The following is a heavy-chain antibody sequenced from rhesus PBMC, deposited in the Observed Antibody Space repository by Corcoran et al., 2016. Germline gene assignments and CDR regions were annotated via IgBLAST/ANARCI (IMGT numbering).Heavy chain of an antibody. J-gene: IGHJ4*01. Sequence: QLQLQESGPGLVKPSETLSLTCAVSGGSIRSNYWSWIRPPPGKGLEWIGRVSGSGGSTDHNPSLKSRVTISTVTAKNQFSRKLSSVTAADTAVYYCARVTYYYSGSYYYYFDYWGQGVLVTVSS. V-gene: IGHV4-173*01. CDR1: GGSIRSNY. CDR2: VSGSGGST. D-gene: IGHD3-16*01. CDR3: ARVTYYYSGSYYYYFDY.